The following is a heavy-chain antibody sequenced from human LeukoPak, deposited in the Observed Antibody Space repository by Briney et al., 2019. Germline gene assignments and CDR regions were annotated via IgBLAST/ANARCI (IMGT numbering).Heavy chain of an antibody. V-gene: IGHV1-3*01. D-gene: IGHD2-2*01. J-gene: IGHJ6*02. CDR3: ARATVIVPAARLDV. CDR1: GYIISSYA. CDR2: INAGNGNT. Sequence: ASVKVSCKASGYIISSYAMHWVRQAPGQRLEWMGWINAGNGNTKYSQKFQDRVTITRDTSASTAHMELSSLGSGDTAVYYCARATVIVPAARLDVWGQGTTVIVSS.